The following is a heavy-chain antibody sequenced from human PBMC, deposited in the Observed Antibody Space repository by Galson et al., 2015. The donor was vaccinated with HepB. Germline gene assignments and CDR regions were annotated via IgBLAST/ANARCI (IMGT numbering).Heavy chain of an antibody. CDR2: ISSSRTKK. J-gene: IGHJ3*02. Sequence: SLRLSCAASTFIFTSYSMNWVRQAPGKGLEWVSYISSSRTKKYYADSVKGRFTISRDNAKNTLYLQMSSLRAEDTAVYYCVSLVDHEVIPFDIWGQGTMVTVSS. D-gene: IGHD2-21*01. V-gene: IGHV3-48*04. CDR3: VSLVDHEVIPFDI. CDR1: TFIFTSYS.